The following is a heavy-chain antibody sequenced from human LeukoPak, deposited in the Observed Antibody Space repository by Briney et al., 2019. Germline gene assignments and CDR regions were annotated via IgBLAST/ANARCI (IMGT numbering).Heavy chain of an antibody. D-gene: IGHD2-15*01. CDR2: ISSSSSYI. CDR3: ARPSVGYCSGGSCPPYYYYYMDV. V-gene: IGHV3-21*01. J-gene: IGHJ6*03. CDR1: GFTFSSYS. Sequence: GGSLRLSCAASGFTFSSYSMNWVRQAPGKGLEWVSSISSSSSYIYYADSVKGRFTISRDNAKNSLYLQMNSLRAEDTAVYYCARPSVGYCSGGSCPPYYYYYMDVWGKGTTVTVSS.